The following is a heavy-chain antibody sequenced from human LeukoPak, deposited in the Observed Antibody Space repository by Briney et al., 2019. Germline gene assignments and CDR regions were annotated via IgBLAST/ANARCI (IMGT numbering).Heavy chain of an antibody. CDR1: GYSFSTYW. J-gene: IGHJ4*02. CDR2: IYGRDSKT. CDR3: ARRQGDGQEFDY. V-gene: IGHV5-51*01. Sequence: GESLKISCQSSGYSFSTYWIGWVRQMPGRGLEWMGVIYGRDSKTRCSPSFQGQVTISADKSISTAYLQWSSLKTSDTAIYYCARRQGDGQEFDYWGQGTLVTVSS. D-gene: IGHD2-21*01.